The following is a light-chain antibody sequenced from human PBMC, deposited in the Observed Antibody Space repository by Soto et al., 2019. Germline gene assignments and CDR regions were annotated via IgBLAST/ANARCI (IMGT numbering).Light chain of an antibody. CDR1: QSLLHSNGYNY. J-gene: IGKJ5*01. V-gene: IGKV2-28*01. CDR2: LGS. CDR3: MQALHTPIT. Sequence: DIVMTQSPLSLPVTPGEPASISCRSSQSLLHSNGYNYLDWYLQKPGQSPQLLIYLGSNRASGVPDRFSGSGSGTDFTLKISRVEAEDVGLYYCMQALHTPITFGQGTRLEIK.